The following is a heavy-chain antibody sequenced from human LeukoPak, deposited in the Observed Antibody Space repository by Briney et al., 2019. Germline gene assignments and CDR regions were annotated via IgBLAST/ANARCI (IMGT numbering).Heavy chain of an antibody. J-gene: IGHJ4*02. CDR3: ARIHGGYPFDY. CDR2: INHSGST. V-gene: IGHV4-34*01. Sequence: SETLSLTCAVYGGSFSGYYWSWIRQPPGKGLEWIGEINHSGSTNYTPSLRSRVTISVDTSKNQFSLKLSSVTAADTAVYYCARIHGGYPFDYWGQGTLVTVSS. D-gene: IGHD2-15*01. CDR1: GGSFSGYY.